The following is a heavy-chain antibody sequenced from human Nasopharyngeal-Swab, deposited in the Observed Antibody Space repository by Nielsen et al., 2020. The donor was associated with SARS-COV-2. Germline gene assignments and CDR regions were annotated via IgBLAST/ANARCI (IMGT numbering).Heavy chain of an antibody. Sequence: ASVKVSCKVSGYTLTELSMHWVRQAPGKGLEWMGGFDPEDGETIYAQKFQGRVTMTEDTSTDTAYVELSSLRSEDTAVYYCATAWAYYYDSSGYDYWGQGTLVTVSS. D-gene: IGHD3-22*01. CDR3: ATAWAYYYDSSGYDY. J-gene: IGHJ4*02. V-gene: IGHV1-24*01. CDR2: FDPEDGET. CDR1: GYTLTELS.